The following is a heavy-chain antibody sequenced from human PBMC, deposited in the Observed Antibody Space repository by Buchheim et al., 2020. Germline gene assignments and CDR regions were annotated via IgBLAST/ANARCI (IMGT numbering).Heavy chain of an antibody. CDR1: GGSISSYY. V-gene: IGHV4-59*01. D-gene: IGHD4-23*01. CDR2: IYYSGST. CDR3: ARDGGFYGGSFYYYYGMDV. Sequence: QVQLQESGPGLVKPSETLSLTCTVSGGSISSYYWSWIRQPPGKGLEWIGYIYYSGSTNYNPSLKSRVTISVDTSTNQFSLKLSSVTAADTAVYYCARDGGFYGGSFYYYYGMDVWGQGTT. J-gene: IGHJ6*02.